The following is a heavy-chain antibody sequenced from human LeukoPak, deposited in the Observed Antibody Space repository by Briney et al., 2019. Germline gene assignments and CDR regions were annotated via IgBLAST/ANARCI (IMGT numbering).Heavy chain of an antibody. V-gene: IGHV4-59*07. CDR3: ARHNSGSYYNGFFDC. Sequence: SDTLSLTCTVSGSPIDTYYWSWIPQPPGKALEWIGLNYYDGSTYYNPSLTTRVTISLDTSNNQFSLKLSSLTAADTAMYHCARHNSGSYYNGFFDCWGRGTLVTVSS. D-gene: IGHD3-10*01. J-gene: IGHJ4*02. CDR2: NYYDGST. CDR1: GSPIDTYY.